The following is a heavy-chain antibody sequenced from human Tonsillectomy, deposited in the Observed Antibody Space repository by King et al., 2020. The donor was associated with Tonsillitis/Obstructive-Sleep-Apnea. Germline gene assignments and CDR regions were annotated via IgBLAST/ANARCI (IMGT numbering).Heavy chain of an antibody. J-gene: IGHJ6*01. Sequence: VQLVESGGGLVQPGGSLRLSCVASGFTFSSSWMSWVRQAPGKGLEWVANIKQDGSEKYYVDSVKGRFTISRDNAKNSLYLQMNSLRAEDTAVYYCGHAMDVWVQGATVTVCS. V-gene: IGHV3-7*03. CDR1: GFTFSSSW. CDR2: IKQDGSEK. CDR3: GHAMDV.